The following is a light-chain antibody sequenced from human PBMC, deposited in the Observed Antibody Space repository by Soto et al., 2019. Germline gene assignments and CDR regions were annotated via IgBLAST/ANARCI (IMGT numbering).Light chain of an antibody. Sequence: HSALTQPPSVSGSPGQSVTISCTGTSSDVGRYNRVSWYQQPPGTAPKLMIYEVSNRPSGVPDRFSGSKSGNTASLTISGLQAEDEADYYCSSFTSSSTLVFGGGTKLTVL. CDR3: SSFTSSSTLV. J-gene: IGLJ3*02. V-gene: IGLV2-18*02. CDR1: SSDVGRYNR. CDR2: EVS.